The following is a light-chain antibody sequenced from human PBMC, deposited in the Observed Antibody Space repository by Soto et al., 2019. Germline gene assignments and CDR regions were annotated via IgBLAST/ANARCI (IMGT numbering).Light chain of an antibody. CDR3: QSYGSSLSVV. V-gene: IGLV1-40*01. J-gene: IGLJ2*01. CDR1: SSNIGAPYD. Sequence: QSVLTQPPSVSGAPGQRVTISCTGSSSNIGAPYDVHWYQHLPGAAPNLLIYNNNNRPSGVPDRFSGSKSGTSASLAITGLQAEDEADYYCQSYGSSLSVVFGGGTKVTVL. CDR2: NNN.